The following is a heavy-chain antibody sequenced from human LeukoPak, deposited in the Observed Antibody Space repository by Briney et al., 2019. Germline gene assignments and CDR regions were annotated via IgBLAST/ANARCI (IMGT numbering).Heavy chain of an antibody. J-gene: IGHJ6*02. CDR2: ISSSGGTI. V-gene: IGHV3-48*03. Sequence: GGSLRLSCAASGFTFSNYEMNWVRQAPGKGLEWVSYISSSGGTIYYADSVKGRFTISRDNAKNSLYLQMNSLRAEDTAVYYCARSPGIAVAGVYYYGMDVWGQGTTVTVSS. D-gene: IGHD6-19*01. CDR1: GFTFSNYE. CDR3: ARSPGIAVAGVYYYGMDV.